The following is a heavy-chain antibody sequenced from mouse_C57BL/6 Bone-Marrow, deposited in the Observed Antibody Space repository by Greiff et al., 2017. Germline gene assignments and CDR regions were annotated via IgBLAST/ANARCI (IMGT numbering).Heavy chain of an antibody. CDR2: IDPSDSET. V-gene: IGHV1-52*01. J-gene: IGHJ1*03. CDR1: GYTFTSYW. D-gene: IGHD1-1*01. Sequence: VQLQQPGAELVRPGSSVKLSCKASGYTFTSYWMHWVKQRPIQGLEWIGNIDPSDSETHYNQKFKDKATLTVDKSSSTAYMQLGSLTSEDSAVYYCARDCYGSSSHWYFDVWGTGTTVTVSS. CDR3: ARDCYGSSSHWYFDV.